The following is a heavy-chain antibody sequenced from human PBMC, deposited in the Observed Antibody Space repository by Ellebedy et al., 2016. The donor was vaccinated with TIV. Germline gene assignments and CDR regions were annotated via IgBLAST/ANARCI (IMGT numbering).Heavy chain of an antibody. CDR1: GFIFSNYY. Sequence: GESLKISCEASGFIFSNYYMHWVRQAPGKGLEWVARITEYGDTPFYADSVRGRFIISRDNTKNTVFLQINSLRAEDTAHYYCVRDLREYDWWGQGALVTVSS. CDR2: ITEYGDTP. J-gene: IGHJ4*02. V-gene: IGHV3-74*01. CDR3: VRDLREYDW. D-gene: IGHD2/OR15-2a*01.